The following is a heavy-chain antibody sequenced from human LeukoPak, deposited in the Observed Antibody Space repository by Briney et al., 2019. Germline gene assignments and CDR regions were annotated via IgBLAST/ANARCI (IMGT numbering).Heavy chain of an antibody. CDR1: GGSFSGYY. D-gene: IGHD3-10*01. CDR3: ASRANTMVRGAASD. J-gene: IGHJ4*02. Sequence: PSETLSLTCAVYGGSFSGYYWSWIRQPPGKGLEWIGEINHSGSTNYNPSLKSRVTISVDTSKNQFSLKLSSVTAADTAVYYCASRANTMVRGAASDWGQGTLVTVSS. CDR2: INHSGST. V-gene: IGHV4-34*01.